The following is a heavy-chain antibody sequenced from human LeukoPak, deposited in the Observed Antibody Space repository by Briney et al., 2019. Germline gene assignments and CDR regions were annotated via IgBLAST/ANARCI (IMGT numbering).Heavy chain of an antibody. CDR1: GGSISSGGYY. J-gene: IGHJ4*02. D-gene: IGHD6-13*01. Sequence: PSETLSLTCTVSGGSISSGGYYWSWIRQHPGKGLEWIGYIYYSGSTYYNPSLKSRVTISVDTSKNQFSLKLSSVTAADTAVYYCARQSSGIAAYIDYWGQGTLVTVSS. V-gene: IGHV4-31*03. CDR2: IYYSGST. CDR3: ARQSSGIAAYIDY.